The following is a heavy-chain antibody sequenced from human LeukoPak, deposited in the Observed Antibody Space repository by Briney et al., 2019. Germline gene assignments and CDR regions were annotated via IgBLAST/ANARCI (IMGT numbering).Heavy chain of an antibody. V-gene: IGHV4-39*01. J-gene: IGHJ3*02. CDR3: ARRGRSFDAFDI. Sequence: SETLSLTCTVSGGSISSSSYYWGWIRQPPGKGLEWIGSIYYSGSTYHNPSLKSRVTISVDTSKNQFSLKLSSVTAADTAVYYCARRGRSFDAFDIWGQGTMVTVSS. D-gene: IGHD5-18*01. CDR1: GGSISSSSYY. CDR2: IYYSGST.